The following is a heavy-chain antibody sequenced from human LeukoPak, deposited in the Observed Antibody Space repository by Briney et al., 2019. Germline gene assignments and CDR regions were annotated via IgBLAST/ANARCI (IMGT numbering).Heavy chain of an antibody. CDR3: ARDLYYGSGSQSNIDY. V-gene: IGHV1-18*04. J-gene: IGHJ4*02. Sequence: ASVKVSCKASGYKFTSYGLSWVRQAPGQGLEWMGWISAYNGDTNYAQKLQGRVTMTTDKSTSTAYMELRSLRSDDTAVYYCARDLYYGSGSQSNIDYWGQGTLVTVSS. D-gene: IGHD3-10*01. CDR1: GYKFTSYG. CDR2: ISAYNGDT.